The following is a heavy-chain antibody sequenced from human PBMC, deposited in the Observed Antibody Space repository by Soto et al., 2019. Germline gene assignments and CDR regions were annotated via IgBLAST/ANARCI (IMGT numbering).Heavy chain of an antibody. Sequence: PGGSLRLSCAASGFTFSSYGMHWVRQAPGKGLEWVAVISYDGSNKYYADSVKGRFTISRDNSKNTLYLQMNSLRAEDTAVYYCATAPHILDYWGQGXLVTVSS. CDR2: ISYDGSNK. J-gene: IGHJ4*02. D-gene: IGHD2-21*01. CDR1: GFTFSSYG. V-gene: IGHV3-30*03. CDR3: ATAPHILDY.